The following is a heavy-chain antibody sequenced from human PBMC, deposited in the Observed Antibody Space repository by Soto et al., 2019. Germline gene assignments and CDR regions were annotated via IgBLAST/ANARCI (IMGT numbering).Heavy chain of an antibody. D-gene: IGHD6-19*01. J-gene: IGHJ4*02. V-gene: IGHV3-23*01. CDR3: GKGRYSSGWNDFDY. Sequence: EVQLLESGGGLVQPGGSLRLSCAASGFTFSSYAMSWVRQAPGKGLEWVSTISGGGGTTYYADSVKGRFTISRDNSKNTLYLQMNSRRAEDTAVYYCGKGRYSSGWNDFDYWGQGTLVTVSS. CDR1: GFTFSSYA. CDR2: ISGGGGTT.